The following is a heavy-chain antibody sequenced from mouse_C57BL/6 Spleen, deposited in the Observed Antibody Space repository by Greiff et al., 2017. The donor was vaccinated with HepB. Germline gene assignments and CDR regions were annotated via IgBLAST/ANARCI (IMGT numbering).Heavy chain of an antibody. CDR2: IDPETGGT. CDR3: TTITTVVAGYFDY. CDR1: GYTFTDYE. D-gene: IGHD1-1*01. V-gene: IGHV1-15*01. J-gene: IGHJ2*01. Sequence: VQGVESGAELVRPGASVTLSCKASGYTFTDYEMHWVKQTPVHGLEWIGAIDPETGGTAYNQKFKGKAILTADKSSSTAYMELRSLTSEDSAVYYCTTITTVVAGYFDYWGQGTTLTVSS.